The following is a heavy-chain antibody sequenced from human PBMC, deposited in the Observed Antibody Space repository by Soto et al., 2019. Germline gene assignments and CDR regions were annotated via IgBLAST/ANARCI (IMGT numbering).Heavy chain of an antibody. CDR2: ISADGSEK. Sequence: EVQLVESGGGLVQPGGSLRLSCAASGFTFSVSWMNWVRQAPGKGLEWVAYISADGSEKNYVDSVKGRFTISRANANNSLYLQMNSLRVEDTAIYYCARTPRLLDSWGQGTLVTVSS. CDR1: GFTFSVSW. J-gene: IGHJ4*02. CDR3: ARTPRLLDS. V-gene: IGHV3-7*01.